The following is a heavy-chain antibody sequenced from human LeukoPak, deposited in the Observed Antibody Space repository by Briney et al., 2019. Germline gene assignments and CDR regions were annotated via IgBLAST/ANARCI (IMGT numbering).Heavy chain of an antibody. J-gene: IGHJ6*02. CDR2: ISGSGGST. D-gene: IGHD3-3*01. CDR1: GFTFSSYA. CDR3: AKSYDFWSGCYHPYYYGMDV. Sequence: GGSLRLSCAASGFTFSSYAMSWVRQAPGKGLEWVSAISGSGGSTYYADSVKGRFTISRDNSKNTLYLQMNSLRAEDTAVYYCAKSYDFWSGCYHPYYYGMDVWGQGTTVTVSS. V-gene: IGHV3-23*01.